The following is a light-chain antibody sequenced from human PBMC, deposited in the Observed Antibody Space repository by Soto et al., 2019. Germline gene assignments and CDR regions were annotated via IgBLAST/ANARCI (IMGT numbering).Light chain of an antibody. CDR1: QSISNW. CDR2: DAS. V-gene: IGKV1-5*01. Sequence: DIRMTLSPSTLSASVNDRVPITCRASQSISNWLAWYQQKPGKAPNLLIYDASSLESGVPSRFSGSGSQTEFTLTISSLQPDDFATYYCQQYKSYRTFGQGAKVDIK. CDR3: QQYKSYRT. J-gene: IGKJ1*01.